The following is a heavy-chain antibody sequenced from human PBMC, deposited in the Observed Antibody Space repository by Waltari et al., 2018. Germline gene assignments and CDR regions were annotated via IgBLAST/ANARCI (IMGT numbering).Heavy chain of an antibody. J-gene: IGHJ4*02. CDR2: VDPEDGET. D-gene: IGHD6-13*01. Sequence: EVQLVQSGAEVKKPGATVKISCKASGYTFTDYYMHWVQQAPGKGLEWMGRVDPEDGETIYAEKFQGRVTITAETSTDTAYMELSSLRSEDTAVYYCATTPFYSSSWSPVDYWGQGTLVTVSS. V-gene: IGHV1-69-2*01. CDR3: ATTPFYSSSWSPVDY. CDR1: GYTFTDYY.